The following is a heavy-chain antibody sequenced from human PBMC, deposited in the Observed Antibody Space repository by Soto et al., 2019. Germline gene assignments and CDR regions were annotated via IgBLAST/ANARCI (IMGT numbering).Heavy chain of an antibody. CDR1: GFTFSSYA. CDR3: AKPLILKYYYDSSGFDY. V-gene: IGHV3-23*01. CDR2: ISGSGGST. D-gene: IGHD3-22*01. J-gene: IGHJ4*02. Sequence: PGGSLRLSCAASGFTFSSYAMSWVRQAPGKGLEWVSAISGSGGSTYYADSVKGRFTISRDNSKNTLYLQMNSLRAEDTAVYYCAKPLILKYYYDSSGFDYWGQGTLVTVSS.